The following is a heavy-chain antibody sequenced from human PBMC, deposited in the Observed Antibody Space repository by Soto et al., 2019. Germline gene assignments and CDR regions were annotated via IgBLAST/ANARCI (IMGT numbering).Heavy chain of an antibody. D-gene: IGHD3-9*01. CDR3: AGYYKGHYYYYYGMDV. CDR2: ISSSSSYI. J-gene: IGHJ6*02. CDR1: GFTFSSYS. V-gene: IGHV3-21*01. Sequence: GGSLRLSCAASGFTFSSYSMNWVRQAPGKGLEWFSSISSSSSYIYYADSVKGRFTISRDNAKNSLYLQMNSLRAEDTAVYYCAGYYKGHYYYYYGMDVWGQGTTVTVPS.